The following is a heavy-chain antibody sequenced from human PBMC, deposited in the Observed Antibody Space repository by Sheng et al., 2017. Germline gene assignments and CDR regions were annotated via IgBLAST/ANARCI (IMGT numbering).Heavy chain of an antibody. D-gene: IGHD3-10*01. J-gene: IGHJ4*02. Sequence: QVQLQESGPGLVKPSETLSLTCTVSGGSISSYYWTWIRQSPGKGLEWIGYISYDGSTNYNPSLKSRLTISVDTSKSQFSLKLSSVTAADKAVYYCARDSGSYYFDYWGQGTLVTVSS. V-gene: IGHV4-59*01. CDR3: ARDSGSYYFDY. CDR1: GGSISSYY. CDR2: ISYDGST.